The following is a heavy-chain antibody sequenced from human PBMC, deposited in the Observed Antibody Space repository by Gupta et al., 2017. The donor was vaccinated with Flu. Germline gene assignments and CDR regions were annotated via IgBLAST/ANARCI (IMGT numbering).Heavy chain of an antibody. CDR2: IIPIFGTE. V-gene: IGHV1-69*06. D-gene: IGHD2-21*02. CDR3: SMGGGDGSSNPFAY. CDR1: SDA. J-gene: IGHJ4*02. Sequence: SDAISWVRQAPGQGLEWMGGIIPIFGTENYAQKVQGRVTITADKSTSTAYRELRRMRSADTAVYYFSMGGGDGSSNPFAYGGQGTMVTVYS.